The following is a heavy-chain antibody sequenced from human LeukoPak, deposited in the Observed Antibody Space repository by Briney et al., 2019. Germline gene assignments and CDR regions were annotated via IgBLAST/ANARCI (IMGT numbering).Heavy chain of an antibody. J-gene: IGHJ4*02. Sequence: ASVKVSCKASGYTFTGYYMHWVRQAPGQGLEWKGWINPNSGGTNYAHKFQGRVTMTRDTSISTAYMELSRLRSDDTAVYYCARDSEYGYSSGWSGDVFDYWGQGTLVTVSS. CDR3: ARDSEYGYSSGWSGDVFDY. CDR2: INPNSGGT. V-gene: IGHV1-2*07. D-gene: IGHD6-19*01. CDR1: GYTFTGYY.